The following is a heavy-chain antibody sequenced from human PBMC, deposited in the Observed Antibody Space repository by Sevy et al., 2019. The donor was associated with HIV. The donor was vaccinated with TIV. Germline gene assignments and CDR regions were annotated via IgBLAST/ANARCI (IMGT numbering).Heavy chain of an antibody. J-gene: IGHJ5*02. Sequence: ASVKVSCKASGYTFTGYYMHWVRQAPGQGLEWMGRINPNSGGTNYAQKFQGRVTMTRDTSISTAYMELSRLRSDDTAVYYCARSSITMIVVVREDWFDPWGQGTLVTVSS. CDR3: ARSSITMIVVVREDWFDP. CDR2: INPNSGGT. V-gene: IGHV1-2*06. CDR1: GYTFTGYY. D-gene: IGHD3-22*01.